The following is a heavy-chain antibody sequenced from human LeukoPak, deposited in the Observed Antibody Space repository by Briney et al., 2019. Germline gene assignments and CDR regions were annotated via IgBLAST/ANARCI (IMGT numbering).Heavy chain of an antibody. Sequence: KSGGSLRLSCAASGFTFSYAWMSWVRQAPGKGLEWVGRIKNKGDDGTTDYAAPVKGRFTISRDDSKNTLYLQMDSLKTEDTAVYYCFRHLVVPGAGADYWGQGTLVTVSS. CDR1: GFTFSYAW. D-gene: IGHD2-15*01. V-gene: IGHV3-15*01. J-gene: IGHJ4*02. CDR2: IKNKGDDGTT. CDR3: FRHLVVPGAGADY.